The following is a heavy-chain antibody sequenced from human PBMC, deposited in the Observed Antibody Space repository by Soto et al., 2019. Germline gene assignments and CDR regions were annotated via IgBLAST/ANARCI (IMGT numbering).Heavy chain of an antibody. CDR3: VNDDA. CDR1: AGILSTDA. J-gene: IGHJ3*01. V-gene: IGHV3-30-3*01. Sequence: EQALRLSCAASAGILSTDAMHVGRHALGKGLEWVALISFDGSNKYYVDSVKGRFTVSRDNSKNTLYLQMNSLRSDDTAVYYCVNDDA. D-gene: IGHD2-8*01. CDR2: ISFDGSNK.